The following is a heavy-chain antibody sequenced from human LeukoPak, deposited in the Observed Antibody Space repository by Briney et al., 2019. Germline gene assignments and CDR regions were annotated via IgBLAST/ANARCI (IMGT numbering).Heavy chain of an antibody. CDR1: GFTFNIFS. Sequence: NPGGSLRLSCEASGFTFNIFSMSWVRQAPGKGLEWVSSIISDSVVTHYADSVKGRFTVSRDNAKNSVYLQMSGLRVDDTAVYYCAREPMKYDILTGFYSWGQGTLVTVSS. D-gene: IGHD3-9*01. CDR3: AREPMKYDILTGFYS. J-gene: IGHJ4*02. CDR2: IISDSVVT. V-gene: IGHV3-21*01.